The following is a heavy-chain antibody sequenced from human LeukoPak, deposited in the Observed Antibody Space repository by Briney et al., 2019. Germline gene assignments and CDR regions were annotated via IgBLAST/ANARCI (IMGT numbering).Heavy chain of an antibody. CDR1: GVSISSGGYS. Sequence: SETLSLTCAVSGVSISSGGYSWSWIRQPPGKGLEWIGYIYHSGSTYYNPSLKSRVTISVDRSKNQFSLKLSSVTAADTAVYYWPREPSQERVFDIGGQGTMFTVSS. CDR3: PREPSQERVFDI. V-gene: IGHV4-30-2*01. J-gene: IGHJ3*02. CDR2: IYHSGST.